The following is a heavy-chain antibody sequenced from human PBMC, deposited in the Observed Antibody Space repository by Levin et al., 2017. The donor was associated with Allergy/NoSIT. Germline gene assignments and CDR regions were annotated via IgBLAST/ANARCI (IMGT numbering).Heavy chain of an antibody. D-gene: IGHD2-8*01. CDR2: IIPIFGTA. CDR1: GGTFSSYA. V-gene: IGHV1-69*13. CDR3: ARRVLMVYAKTYYYYYGMDV. Sequence: GASVKVSCKASGGTFSSYAISWVRQAPGQGLEWMGGIIPIFGTANYAQKFQGRVTITADESTSTAYMELSSLRSEDTAVYYCARRVLMVYAKTYYYYYGMDVWGQGTTVTVSS. J-gene: IGHJ6*02.